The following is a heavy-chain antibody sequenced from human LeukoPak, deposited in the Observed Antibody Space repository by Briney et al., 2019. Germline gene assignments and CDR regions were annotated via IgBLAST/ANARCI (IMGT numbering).Heavy chain of an antibody. CDR1: GDSVSSADYS. J-gene: IGHJ6*02. D-gene: IGHD1/OR15-1a*01. V-gene: IGHV4-30-2*01. CDR3: ARNNSHYGLDV. CDR2: ISNSGST. Sequence: SETLSLTCAVSGDSVSSADYSWSWIRRPPGKGLEWVGQISNSGSTYYNPSLKSRATISLDRSKKQFSLELTSMTAADTAVYYCARNNSHYGLDVWGPGTTVTVSS.